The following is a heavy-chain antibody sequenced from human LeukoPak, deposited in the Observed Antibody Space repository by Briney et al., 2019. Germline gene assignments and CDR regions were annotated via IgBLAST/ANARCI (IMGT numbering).Heavy chain of an antibody. CDR1: GFTFRNYV. D-gene: IGHD3-10*01. Sequence: GGSLRLSCAASGFTFRNYVIHWVRQAPAKGREGGAVTSSELNVKLYADSVKGRFTISRANSRSTLYLQMNSLRPEDTAIYYCAREGYYGSGSPPSLYFDYWGQGTLVTVSS. CDR2: TSSELNVK. J-gene: IGHJ4*02. V-gene: IGHV3-30-3*01. CDR3: AREGYYGSGSPPSLYFDY.